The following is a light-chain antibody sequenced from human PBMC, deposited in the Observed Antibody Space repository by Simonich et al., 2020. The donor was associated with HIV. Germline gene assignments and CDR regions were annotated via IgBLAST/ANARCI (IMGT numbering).Light chain of an antibody. CDR3: ETWDVNSWV. CDR1: SGHSSYA. CDR2: LNSDGSH. J-gene: IGLJ3*02. V-gene: IGLV4-69*01. Sequence: QLVLTQSPSASASLGASVKLTCTLSSGHSSYAIAWHQQQPEKGPRYLMKLNSDGSHSKGDGIPDRFSGSSSGAERYLTISSLQSEDEADYYCETWDVNSWVFGGGTKLTVL.